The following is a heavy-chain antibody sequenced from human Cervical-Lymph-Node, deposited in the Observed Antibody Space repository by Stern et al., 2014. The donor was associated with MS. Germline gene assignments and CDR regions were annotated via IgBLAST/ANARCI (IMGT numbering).Heavy chain of an antibody. CDR2: IYPGDSDN. CDR3: ARTGRGSYRDYYYYGMDV. J-gene: IGHJ6*02. V-gene: IGHV5-51*01. Sequence: EVQLVQSGAEVKKPGESLKISCKGSGYSFTSYWIGWVRQMPGKGLEWMGIIYPGDSDNRYSPSFQGQVTISADKSISTAYLQWSSLKASDTAMYYCARTGRGSYRDYYYYGMDVWGQGTTVTVSS. CDR1: GYSFTSYW. D-gene: IGHD1-26*01.